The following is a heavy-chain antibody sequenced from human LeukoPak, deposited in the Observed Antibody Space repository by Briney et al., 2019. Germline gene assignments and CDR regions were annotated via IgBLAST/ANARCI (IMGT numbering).Heavy chain of an antibody. CDR2: IYYSGST. V-gene: IGHV4-31*03. D-gene: IGHD3-10*01. CDR1: GGSISSGGYY. Sequence: SQTLSLTCTVSGGSISSGGYYWSWIRQHPGKGLEWIGYIYYSGSTYYNPSLKSRVTISVDTSKNQFSLKLSSVTAADTAVYYCARDRARWFGELSWFDPWGQGTLVTVSS. J-gene: IGHJ5*02. CDR3: ARDRARWFGELSWFDP.